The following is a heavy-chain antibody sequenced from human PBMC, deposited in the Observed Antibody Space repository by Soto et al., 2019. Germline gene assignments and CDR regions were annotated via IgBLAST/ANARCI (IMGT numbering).Heavy chain of an antibody. Sequence: QVQLVESGGGMVQPGRSMRLSCAASGFAFGHYDMHWVRQAPGKGLEWVGLIIHDGSADYYADAVKGRITTCRDNSKSTLYLQMNSLSAEDTGVYYWARSRDGYSFYFYYGMDVWGQGTTVTVSS. CDR3: ARSRDGYSFYFYYGMDV. J-gene: IGHJ6*02. CDR2: IIHDGSAD. D-gene: IGHD4-4*01. V-gene: IGHV3-30*03. CDR1: GFAFGHYD.